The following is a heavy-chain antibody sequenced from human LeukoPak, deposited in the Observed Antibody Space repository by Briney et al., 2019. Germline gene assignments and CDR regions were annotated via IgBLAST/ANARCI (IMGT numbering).Heavy chain of an antibody. Sequence: GGSLRLSCAASGFTFSSYSMNWVRQAPGKGLEWVSSISSSSSYIYYADSVKGRFTISRDNAKNSLYLQMNSLRAEDTAVYYCARDTSSYHYDSSGYPYYYYGMDVWGQGTTVTVSS. J-gene: IGHJ6*02. CDR1: GFTFSSYS. CDR2: ISSSSSYI. CDR3: ARDTSSYHYDSSGYPYYYYGMDV. V-gene: IGHV3-21*01. D-gene: IGHD3-22*01.